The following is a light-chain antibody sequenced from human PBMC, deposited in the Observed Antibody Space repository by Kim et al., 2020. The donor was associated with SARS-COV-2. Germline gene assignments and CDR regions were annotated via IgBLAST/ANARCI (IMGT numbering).Light chain of an antibody. CDR3: HQYNNWPRT. CDR1: QSVSSD. V-gene: IGKV3-15*01. J-gene: IGKJ4*01. CDR2: GPS. Sequence: SVFPGERATLSCRSIQSVSSDLAWYQQKPGQAPRLLIYGPSTRATGIPARFCGSWSGTEFTLTISSLQSEDFAVYYCHQYNNWPRTFGGGTKLEI.